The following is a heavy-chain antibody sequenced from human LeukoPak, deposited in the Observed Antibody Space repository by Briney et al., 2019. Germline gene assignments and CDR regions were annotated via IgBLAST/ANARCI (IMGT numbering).Heavy chain of an antibody. Sequence: SETLSLTCAVYGGPFSGYYWSWIRQPPGKGLEWIGEINHSGSTNYNPSLKSRVTISVDTSKNQFSLKLSSVTAADTAVYYCAREGYSSSWYDFDYWGQGTLVTVSS. CDR1: GGPFSGYY. D-gene: IGHD6-13*01. V-gene: IGHV4-34*01. J-gene: IGHJ4*02. CDR2: INHSGST. CDR3: AREGYSSSWYDFDY.